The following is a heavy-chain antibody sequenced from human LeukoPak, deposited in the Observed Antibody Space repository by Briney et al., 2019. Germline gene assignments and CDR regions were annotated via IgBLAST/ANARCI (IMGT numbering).Heavy chain of an antibody. CDR1: GFTFSSYG. J-gene: IGHJ4*02. V-gene: IGHV3-23*01. CDR2: ISGSGGST. Sequence: GGTLRLSCAASGFTFSSYGMSWVRQAPGKGLEWVSAISGSGGSTYYADSVKGRFTISRDNSKNTLYLQTNSLRAEDTAVNYCARPLRGYCGGDCYSCDYWGQGTLVTVSS. CDR3: ARPLRGYCGGDCYSCDY. D-gene: IGHD2-21*02.